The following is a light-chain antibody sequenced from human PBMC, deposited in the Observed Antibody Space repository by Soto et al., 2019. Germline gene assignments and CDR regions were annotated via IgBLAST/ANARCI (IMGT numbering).Light chain of an antibody. CDR1: QGISYY. Sequence: DTQMTQSPSSLSASVGDRVTITCRASQGISYYLAWYQQKPGKVPKLLIYAASTLQSGVPSRFSGSGSGTDFTLTISSLQPEDVATYYCQKYNSAPHSFGQGTKLEIK. CDR3: QKYNSAPHS. CDR2: AAS. V-gene: IGKV1-27*01. J-gene: IGKJ2*01.